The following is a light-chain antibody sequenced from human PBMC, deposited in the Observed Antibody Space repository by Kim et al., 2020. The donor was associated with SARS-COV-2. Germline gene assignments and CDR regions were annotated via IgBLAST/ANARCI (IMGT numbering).Light chain of an antibody. Sequence: SWSPGESATHSCRASQRVSRFLARYQQKPGQDPRLLIYDASNRANGIPARFSGGGSGTDFTLTISSLEPEDFAVYYCQHRSNWLYTFGQGTKLEI. V-gene: IGKV3-11*01. CDR1: QRVSRF. CDR2: DAS. CDR3: QHRSNWLYT. J-gene: IGKJ2*01.